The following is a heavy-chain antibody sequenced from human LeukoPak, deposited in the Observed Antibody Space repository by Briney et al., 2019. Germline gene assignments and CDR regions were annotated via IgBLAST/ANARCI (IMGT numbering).Heavy chain of an antibody. CDR1: EFTFSSYA. Sequence: GGSLRLSCAASEFTFSSYAMNWVRQAPGKGLEWVSVISNSGGATYYADSVKGRFTISRDNAKNSLYLQMNSLRAEDTAVYYCAELGITMIGGVWGKGTTVTISS. V-gene: IGHV3-23*01. D-gene: IGHD3-10*02. J-gene: IGHJ6*04. CDR3: AELGITMIGGV. CDR2: ISNSGGAT.